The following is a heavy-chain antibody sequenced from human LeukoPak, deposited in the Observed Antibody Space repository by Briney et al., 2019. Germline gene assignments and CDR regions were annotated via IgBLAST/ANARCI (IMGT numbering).Heavy chain of an antibody. Sequence: SETLSLTCTISGGSISSSSYYWGWIRQPAGKGLEWIGHIYTSGSTNYNSSLKSRVTMSVDTSKNQFSVKLNSVIAADTAMYYCARGVYLGNGSYFDYWGQGTLVTVSS. CDR2: IYTSGST. CDR3: ARGVYLGNGSYFDY. J-gene: IGHJ4*02. V-gene: IGHV4-61*09. D-gene: IGHD2-8*01. CDR1: GGSISSSSYY.